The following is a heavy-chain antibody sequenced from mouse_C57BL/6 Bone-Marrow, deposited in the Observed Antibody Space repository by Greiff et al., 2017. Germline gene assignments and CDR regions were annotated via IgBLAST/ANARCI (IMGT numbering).Heavy chain of an antibody. CDR1: GYTFTSYT. J-gene: IGHJ3*01. CDR3: SLYDYDGTWFAY. V-gene: IGHV1-4*01. D-gene: IGHD2-4*01. Sequence: QVQLQQSGAELARPGASVKMSCKASGYTFTSYTMHWVKQRPGQGLEWIGYINPSSGYTKYNQKFKDKATLTADNSSSTAYMQLSSLTSEDSAVYYCSLYDYDGTWFAYWGQGTLVTVSA. CDR2: INPSSGYT.